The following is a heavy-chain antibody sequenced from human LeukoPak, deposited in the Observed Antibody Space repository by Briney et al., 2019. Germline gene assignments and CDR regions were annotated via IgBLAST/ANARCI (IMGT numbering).Heavy chain of an antibody. CDR2: IEYSGGT. D-gene: IGHD1-26*01. CDR3: AREWDDLDNGMDV. CDR1: AGSISSYY. Sequence: MASETLSFTRTVYAGSISSYYWSWLRQPPGKGREGMGYIEYSGGTNYKPTRKRRVTISVDTSKSQFSLRLSAVTAADTAVYYCAREWDDLDNGMDVWGQGTTVTVSS. V-gene: IGHV4-59*01. J-gene: IGHJ6*02.